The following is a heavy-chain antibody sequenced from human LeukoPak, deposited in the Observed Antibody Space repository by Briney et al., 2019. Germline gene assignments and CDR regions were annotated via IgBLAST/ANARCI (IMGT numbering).Heavy chain of an antibody. CDR1: GGTFSSYA. Sequence: GASVKVSCKASGGTFSSYAISWVRQAPGQGLEWMGRIIPILGIANYAQKFQGSVTITADKSTSTAYMELSSLRSEDTAVYYCARDSDSSSWYYANWGQGTLVTVSS. CDR2: IIPILGIA. D-gene: IGHD6-13*01. V-gene: IGHV1-69*04. J-gene: IGHJ4*02. CDR3: ARDSDSSSWYYAN.